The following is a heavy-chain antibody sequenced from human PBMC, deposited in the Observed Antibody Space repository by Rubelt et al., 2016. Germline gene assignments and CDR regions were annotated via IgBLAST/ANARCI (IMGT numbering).Heavy chain of an antibody. Sequence: QVQLQESGPGLVKPSETLSLTCTVSGGSISSYYWSWIRQPPGKGLEWIGDVNHAAVTVYSPSLKSRVTISLDTSKNHLSPRLDSVPAADTAVYYCARGASPWYYGTNDYYHYWGPGSQVVVSS. J-gene: IGHJ4*02. CDR2: VNHAAVT. V-gene: IGHV4-59*12. D-gene: IGHD3-10*01. CDR1: GGSISSYY. CDR3: ARGASPWYYGTNDYYHY.